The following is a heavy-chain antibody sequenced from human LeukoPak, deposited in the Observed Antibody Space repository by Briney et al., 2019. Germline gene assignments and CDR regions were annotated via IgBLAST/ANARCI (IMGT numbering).Heavy chain of an antibody. CDR3: AKESSSWYGGYYYYGMDV. CDR1: GFTFSSSA. Sequence: GGSLRLSCAASGFTFSSSAMHWVRQAPDKGLEWVAVISYDGSNKYYADSVKGRFTISRDNSKNTLYLQMNSLRAEDTAVYYCAKESSSWYGGYYYYGMDVWGQGTTVTVSS. CDR2: ISYDGSNK. D-gene: IGHD6-13*01. V-gene: IGHV3-30-3*01. J-gene: IGHJ6*02.